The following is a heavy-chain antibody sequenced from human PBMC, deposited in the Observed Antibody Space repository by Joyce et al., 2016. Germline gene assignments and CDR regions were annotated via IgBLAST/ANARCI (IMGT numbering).Heavy chain of an antibody. V-gene: IGHV3-7*03. D-gene: IGHD3-9*01. Sequence: EVHLVDSGGGLVQPGGSLRLSCTASGISFGTHWMSWVRQAPGRGLEWVANIKEDRSDKYYVESVKGRFTISRDNAKNSLYLQMNSLRDEDTAVYYCARDDSGYVYWGQGILVTVAS. CDR3: ARDDSGYVY. CDR1: GISFGTHW. J-gene: IGHJ4*02. CDR2: IKEDRSDK.